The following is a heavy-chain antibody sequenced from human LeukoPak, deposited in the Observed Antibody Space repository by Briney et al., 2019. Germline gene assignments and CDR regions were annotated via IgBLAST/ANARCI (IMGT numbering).Heavy chain of an antibody. D-gene: IGHD6-13*01. Sequence: PSETLSPTCTVSGGSISSGGYYWSWIRQHPGKGLEWIGYIYYSGSTYYNPSLKSRVTISVDTSKNQFSLKLSSMTAADTAVYYCARNPTLNPGYSSSWSPRGWFDPWGQGTLVTVSS. CDR1: GGSISSGGYY. V-gene: IGHV4-31*03. CDR3: ARNPTLNPGYSSSWSPRGWFDP. J-gene: IGHJ5*02. CDR2: IYYSGST.